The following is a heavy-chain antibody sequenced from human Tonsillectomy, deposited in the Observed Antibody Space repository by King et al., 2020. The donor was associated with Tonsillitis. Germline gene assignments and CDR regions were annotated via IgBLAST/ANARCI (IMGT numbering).Heavy chain of an antibody. CDR3: ASQFCTTTSCHVDY. Sequence: QLVQSGAEVRKPGASVKVSCTVSGYTFIDYYIHWVRQAPGQGLEWMGWINPKTGVINSAQRFQGRVTLTRVSSISTAYMQLTSLRSDDTALYYCASQFCTTTSCHVDYWGQGTLVTVSS. J-gene: IGHJ4*02. D-gene: IGHD2-2*01. V-gene: IGHV1-2*02. CDR2: INPKTGVI. CDR1: GYTFIDYY.